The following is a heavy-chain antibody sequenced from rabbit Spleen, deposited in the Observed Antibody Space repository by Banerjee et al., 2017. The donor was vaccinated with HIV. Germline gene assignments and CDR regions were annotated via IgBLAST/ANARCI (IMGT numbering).Heavy chain of an antibody. CDR2: IDSGSGGFT. Sequence: QEQLEESGGDLVKPGASLTLTCTASGVSFSSDYYMCWVRQAPGKGLEWIACIDSGSGGFTHFASWAKGRFTISKTSSTTVTLQMTSLTAADTATYFCARDSGSSFSSYGMDLWGQGT. CDR1: GVSFSSDYY. D-gene: IGHD8-1*01. CDR3: ARDSGSSFSSYGMDL. J-gene: IGHJ6*01. V-gene: IGHV1S45*01.